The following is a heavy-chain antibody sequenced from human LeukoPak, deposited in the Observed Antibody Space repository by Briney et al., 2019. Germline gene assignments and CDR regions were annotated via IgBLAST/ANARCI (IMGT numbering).Heavy chain of an antibody. CDR2: ITASGTAM. V-gene: IGHV3-48*02. CDR3: ASSGSYRFDY. CDR1: GFTFSSYS. Sequence: GVSLRLSCAASGFTFSSYSMNWVRQAPGKGLEWVSHITASGTAMFYADSVKGRFTISRDNAKNSLYLQMNSLRDEDTAVYCASSGSYRFDYWGQGTLVTVSS. J-gene: IGHJ4*02. D-gene: IGHD1-26*01.